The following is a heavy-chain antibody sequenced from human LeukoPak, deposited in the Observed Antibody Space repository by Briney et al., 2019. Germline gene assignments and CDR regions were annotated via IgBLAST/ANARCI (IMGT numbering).Heavy chain of an antibody. Sequence: GGSLRLSCAASGFTFSSYGMHWVRQAPGKGLEWVAFIRFDESKTFYADSVKGRFTISRDNSRNTLFLQMNSLRVEDTAVYYCAKVLYGSGSYEIRLFDYWGQGTLVTVSS. J-gene: IGHJ4*02. CDR2: IRFDESKT. V-gene: IGHV3-30*02. CDR1: GFTFSSYG. D-gene: IGHD3-10*01. CDR3: AKVLYGSGSYEIRLFDY.